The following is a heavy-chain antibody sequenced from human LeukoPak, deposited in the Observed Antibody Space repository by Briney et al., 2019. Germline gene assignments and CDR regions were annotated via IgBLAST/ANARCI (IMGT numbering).Heavy chain of an antibody. V-gene: IGHV3-30-3*01. CDR3: ARDLSEKYSTDY. Sequence: TGGSLRLSCAVSGFTFRNYAIHWVRQAPGKGLEWVAFISYDGNVKYYADSVKGRFTISRDNSRNTPDLQMNSLRPEDTAIYYCARDLSEKYSTDYWGQGTLVTVSS. D-gene: IGHD1-26*01. J-gene: IGHJ4*02. CDR2: ISYDGNVK. CDR1: GFTFRNYA.